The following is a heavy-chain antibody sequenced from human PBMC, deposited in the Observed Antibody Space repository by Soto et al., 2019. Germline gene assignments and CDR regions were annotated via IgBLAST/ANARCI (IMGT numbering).Heavy chain of an antibody. V-gene: IGHV1-2*02. J-gene: IGHJ6*03. Sequence: VQLAQYGAEVKKPGASVKVSCKTSGDSFNDYYIHWVRQAPGQGLEWMGWINPNGGATKYAQKFQGRVTVTRDTSIRTVYMELSSLRSDDTAVYYCARESGGATATLDYYYFYMDVWGKGTTVTVSS. CDR3: ARESGGATATLDYYYFYMDV. CDR1: GDSFNDYY. D-gene: IGHD5-12*01. CDR2: INPNGGAT.